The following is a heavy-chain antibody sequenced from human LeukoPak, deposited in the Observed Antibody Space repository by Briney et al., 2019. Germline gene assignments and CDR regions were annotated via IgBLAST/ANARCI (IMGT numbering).Heavy chain of an antibody. CDR3: ARGANWNHMGYFDF. CDR1: EYTFTNYP. D-gene: IGHD1-14*01. J-gene: IGHJ4*02. V-gene: IGHV7-4-1*02. CDR2: INSYTGNP. Sequence: ASVKVSCKASEYTFTNYPMNWVRQAPGQGPEWIGWINSYTGNPTYAQGFTGRFVFSVDTSVSTAYLQINSLKTEDTAVYYCARGANWNHMGYFDFWGQGTLVTVSS.